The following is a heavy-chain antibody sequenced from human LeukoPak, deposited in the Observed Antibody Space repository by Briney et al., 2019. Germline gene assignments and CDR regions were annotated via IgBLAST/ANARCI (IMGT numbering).Heavy chain of an antibody. J-gene: IGHJ6*03. CDR3: ARDVSQLLWQGAIYHYYYMDV. CDR2: ISGSGSST. D-gene: IGHD2-2*01. CDR1: GFTFSSYA. V-gene: IGHV3-23*01. Sequence: GGSLRLSCAASGFTFSSYAMSWVRQAPGKGLEWVSIISGSGSSTYYADSVKGRFTISRDNSKNTLYLQMNSLRAEDTAVYYCARDVSQLLWQGAIYHYYYMDVWGKGTTVTVSS.